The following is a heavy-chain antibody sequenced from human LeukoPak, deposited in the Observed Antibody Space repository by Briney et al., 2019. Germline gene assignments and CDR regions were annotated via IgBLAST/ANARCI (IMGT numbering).Heavy chain of an antibody. CDR3: ARGSYCSSPTCREFYYYYGMDV. V-gene: IGHV4-34*01. Sequence: SETLSLTCAVYGGSFSGYYWSWIRQPPGKGLEWIGEINHSGSASYNPSLKSRVTISVDTSKNQLSLKLSSVTAADTAVYYCARGSYCSSPTCREFYYYYGMDVWGQGTTVTVSS. J-gene: IGHJ6*02. D-gene: IGHD2-2*01. CDR2: INHSGSA. CDR1: GGSFSGYY.